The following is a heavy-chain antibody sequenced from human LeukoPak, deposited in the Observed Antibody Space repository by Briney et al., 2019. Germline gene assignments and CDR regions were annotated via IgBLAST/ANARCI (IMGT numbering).Heavy chain of an antibody. Sequence: ASVKVSCKASGYTFTSYYIHWVRQAPGQGLEWMGIINPSGGSTTYAQKFQGRVTLSVDTSKNQFSLKLSSVTAADTAVYYCAREGTTGRNLNWFDSWGQGTLVTVSS. J-gene: IGHJ5*01. V-gene: IGHV1-46*01. D-gene: IGHD1-1*01. CDR2: INPSGGST. CDR3: AREGTTGRNLNWFDS. CDR1: GYTFTSYY.